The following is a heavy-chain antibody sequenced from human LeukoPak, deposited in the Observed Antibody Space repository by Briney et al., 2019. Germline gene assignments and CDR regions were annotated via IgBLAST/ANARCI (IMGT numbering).Heavy chain of an antibody. Sequence: GSLSLSCAASGFTFSSYSMNWVRQAPGKGLEWVSSISSSSSYIYYADSVKGRFTISRDNAKNSLYLQMNSLRAEDTAVYYCARAHYYDSSGYYRDAFDIWGQGTMVTVSS. V-gene: IGHV3-21*01. CDR3: ARAHYYDSSGYYRDAFDI. CDR1: GFTFSSYS. D-gene: IGHD3-22*01. J-gene: IGHJ3*02. CDR2: ISSSSSYI.